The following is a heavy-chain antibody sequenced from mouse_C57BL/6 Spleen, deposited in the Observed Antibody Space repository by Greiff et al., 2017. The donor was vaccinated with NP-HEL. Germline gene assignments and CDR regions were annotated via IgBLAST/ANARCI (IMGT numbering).Heavy chain of an antibody. CDR1: GFTFSNYW. CDR3: TGGGLRFAY. V-gene: IGHV6-3*01. J-gene: IGHJ3*01. D-gene: IGHD2-4*01. CDR2: IRLKSDNYAT. Sequence: DVKLVESGGGLVQPGGSMKLSCVASGFTFSNYWMNWVRQSPEKGLEWVAQIRLKSDNYATHYAESVKGRFTISRDDSKSSVYLQMNNVRAEDTGIYYCTGGGLRFAYWGQGTLVTVSA.